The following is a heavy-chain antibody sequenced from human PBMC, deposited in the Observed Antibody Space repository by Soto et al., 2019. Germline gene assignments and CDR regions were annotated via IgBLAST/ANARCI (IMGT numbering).Heavy chain of an antibody. CDR1: GFTFSSYA. J-gene: IGHJ4*02. CDR2: ISYDGSNK. Sequence: VGSLRLSCAASGFTFSSYAMHWVRQAPGKGLEWVAVISYDGSNKYYADSVKGRFTISRDNSKNTLYLQMNSLRAEDTAVYYCARDGSYWGIDYWGQGTLVTVSS. D-gene: IGHD1-26*01. CDR3: ARDGSYWGIDY. V-gene: IGHV3-30-3*01.